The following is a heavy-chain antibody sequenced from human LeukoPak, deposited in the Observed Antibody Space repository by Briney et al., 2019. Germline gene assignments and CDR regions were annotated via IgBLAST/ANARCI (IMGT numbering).Heavy chain of an antibody. CDR2: ISGNGAST. V-gene: IGHV3-23*01. D-gene: IGHD3-10*01. CDR1: GFTFTSYA. J-gene: IGHJ4*02. Sequence: PGGSLRLSCAASGFTFTSYAMSWVRQAPGKGLEWVSAISGNGASTYYADSVKGRFTISRDNAKNSLYLQINSLKAEDTAVYYCARVPSPLSYFDSWGQGTLVTVSS. CDR3: ARVPSPLSYFDS.